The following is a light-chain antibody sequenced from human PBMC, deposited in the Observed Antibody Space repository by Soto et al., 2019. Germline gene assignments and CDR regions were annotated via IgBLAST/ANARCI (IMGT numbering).Light chain of an antibody. CDR2: DVR. V-gene: IGLV2-11*01. J-gene: IGLJ1*01. Sequence: LTQPRSVSGSPGQSVTISCTGSSSDIGAYDYVSWYQQFPGKAPKVIIYDVRTRPSGVPDRFSGSKSGNAVSLTISGLQAEDEADYYCCAYGDSYRFVFGPGTKVTVL. CDR1: SSDIGAYDY. CDR3: CAYGDSYRFV.